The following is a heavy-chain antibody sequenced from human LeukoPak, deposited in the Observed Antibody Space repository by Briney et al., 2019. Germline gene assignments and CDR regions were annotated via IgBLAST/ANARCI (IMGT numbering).Heavy chain of an antibody. D-gene: IGHD3-16*01. Sequence: PGGSLRLSCAASGFTFSSYWMHWVRQAPGKGLVWVSRINSDGSSKTYADSVKGRFTISRDNAKNTLYLQMNSLRAEDTAVYYWPRGRWGRLPPPPFACWGKGPLVTVS. CDR3: PRGRWGRLPPPPFAC. CDR1: GFTFSSYW. CDR2: INSDGSSK. J-gene: IGHJ4*02. V-gene: IGHV3-74*01.